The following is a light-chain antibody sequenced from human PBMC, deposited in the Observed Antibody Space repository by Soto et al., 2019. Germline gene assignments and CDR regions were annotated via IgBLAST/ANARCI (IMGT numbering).Light chain of an antibody. V-gene: IGKV3-11*01. J-gene: IGKJ4*01. CDR2: DAS. CDR1: QSVGSY. Sequence: EVVLTQSPNTLSLSPGERATLSCRASQSVGSYLTWYQQKPGQAPRLLIYDASNRATGIPARFSGSGSGTDFTLTISSLEPEHFVVYYCHQWSNWPPTFGGGTKVETK. CDR3: HQWSNWPPT.